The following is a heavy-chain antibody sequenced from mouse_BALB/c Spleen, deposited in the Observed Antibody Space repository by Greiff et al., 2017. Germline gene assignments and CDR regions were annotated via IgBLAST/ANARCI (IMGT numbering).Heavy chain of an antibody. Sequence: QVQLKESGAELVRPGTSVKVSCKASGYAFTNYLIEWVKQRPGQGLEWIGVINPGSGGTNYNEKFKGKATLTADKSSSTAYMQLSSLTSDDSAVYFCARGNGNYHFDVWGAGTTVTVSS. CDR2: INPGSGGT. CDR3: ARGNGNYHFDV. J-gene: IGHJ1*01. D-gene: IGHD2-1*01. CDR1: GYAFTNYL. V-gene: IGHV1-54*03.